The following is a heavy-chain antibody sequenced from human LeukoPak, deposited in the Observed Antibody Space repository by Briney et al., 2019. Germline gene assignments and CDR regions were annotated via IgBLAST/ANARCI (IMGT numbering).Heavy chain of an antibody. D-gene: IGHD2-2*01. CDR1: GGSISSGSYY. Sequence: SQTLSLTCTVSGGSISSGSYYWSWIRQPAGKGLEWIGRIYTSVSTNYNPSLKSRVTISVDTSKTQFSLKLSSVTAADTAVYYCARGFYWYQLQQDAFDIWGQGTMVTVSS. V-gene: IGHV4-61*02. CDR2: IYTSVST. CDR3: ARGFYWYQLQQDAFDI. J-gene: IGHJ3*02.